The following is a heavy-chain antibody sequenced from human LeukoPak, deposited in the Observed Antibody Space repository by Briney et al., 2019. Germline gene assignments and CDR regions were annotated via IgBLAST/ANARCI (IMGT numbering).Heavy chain of an antibody. D-gene: IGHD2-15*01. J-gene: IGHJ4*02. Sequence: GGSLRLSCAASGFTFSSYAMSWVRQAPGKGLEWVSAISGSGGSTYYADSEKGRFTISRDNSKNTLYLQMNSLRAEDTAVYYCAKVGYCSGGSCYDYWGQGTLVTVSS. CDR3: AKVGYCSGGSCYDY. V-gene: IGHV3-23*01. CDR1: GFTFSSYA. CDR2: ISGSGGST.